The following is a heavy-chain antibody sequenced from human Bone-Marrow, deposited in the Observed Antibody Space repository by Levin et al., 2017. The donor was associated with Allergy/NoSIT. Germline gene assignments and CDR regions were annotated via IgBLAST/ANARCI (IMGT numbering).Heavy chain of an antibody. Sequence: ASVKVSCKASGYMFTGYYIHWVRQAPGQGLEWVGWISPYAGGTYYAQKFQGRVTMTRETSVSTAYMEMDRLTSDDTAVYFCARGSDADWLSSTLDFWGRGTLVTVSS. CDR1: GYMFTGYY. D-gene: IGHD3-9*01. V-gene: IGHV1-2*02. CDR2: ISPYAGGT. J-gene: IGHJ4*02. CDR3: ARGSDADWLSSTLDF.